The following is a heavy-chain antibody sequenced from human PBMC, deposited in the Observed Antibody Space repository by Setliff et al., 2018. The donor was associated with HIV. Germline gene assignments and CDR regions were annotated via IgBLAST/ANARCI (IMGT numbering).Heavy chain of an antibody. J-gene: IGHJ4*02. CDR1: GASISSYY. CDR2: IYYRGGN. D-gene: IGHD2-15*01. V-gene: IGHV4-59*01. Sequence: SETLSLTCIVSGASISSYYWSRIRQPPGKGLEWIGYIYYRGGNNYNPSLKSRLTISVDADKNQFSLKLSSVTTADTAVYYCARATATWLVDNWGQGTLVTVSS. CDR3: ARATATWLVDN.